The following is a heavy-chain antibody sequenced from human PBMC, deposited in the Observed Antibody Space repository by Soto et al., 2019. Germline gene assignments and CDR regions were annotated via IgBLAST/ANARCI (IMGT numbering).Heavy chain of an antibody. J-gene: IGHJ4*02. D-gene: IGHD6-13*01. CDR2: ILGNGGDT. V-gene: IGHV3-23*01. CDR1: GFTFSDYA. Sequence: GGSLRLSCVASGFTFSDYAMSWVRQAPGKGLEWVAAILGNGGDTGYADSVKGRLTISRDNSQNTLYLRLNSLRAEDTAVYYCARPSMLASGTYWGQGTLGTVS. CDR3: ARPSMLASGTY.